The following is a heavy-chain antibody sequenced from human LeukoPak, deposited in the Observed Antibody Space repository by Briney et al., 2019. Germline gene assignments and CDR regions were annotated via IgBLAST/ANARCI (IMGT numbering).Heavy chain of an antibody. V-gene: IGHV3-30*18. Sequence: GGSLRLSCTASGFTFSSYGMHWVRQAPGKGLEWVAVISYDGSNKYYADSVKGRFTISRDNSKNTLYLQMNSLRAEDTAVYYCAKADGDDHENFDYWGQGTLVTVSS. CDR3: AKADGDDHENFDY. CDR2: ISYDGSNK. D-gene: IGHD4-17*01. J-gene: IGHJ4*02. CDR1: GFTFSSYG.